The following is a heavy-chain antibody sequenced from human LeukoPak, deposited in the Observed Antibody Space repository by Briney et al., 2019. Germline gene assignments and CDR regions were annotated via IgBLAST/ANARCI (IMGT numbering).Heavy chain of an antibody. D-gene: IGHD6-19*01. CDR3: ARGSSGDSYYYYMDV. V-gene: IGHV4-59*01. CDR2: IYYNGNT. CDR1: GGSISTYY. J-gene: IGHJ6*03. Sequence: SETLSLTCSVSGGSISTYYWSWIRQPPGKGLEWIGYIYYNGNTNYKSSLKSRVTISVDTSKNQFSLKLSSVTAADTAVYYCARGSSGDSYYYYMDVWGKGTTVTISS.